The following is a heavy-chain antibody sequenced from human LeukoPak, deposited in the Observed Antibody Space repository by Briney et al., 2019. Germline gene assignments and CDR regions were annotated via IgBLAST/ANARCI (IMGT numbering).Heavy chain of an antibody. CDR2: IRYDGSNQ. D-gene: IGHD3-10*01. CDR1: GFTFSNYD. CDR3: AKDLYGSGSYQIRLFDY. J-gene: IGHJ4*02. Sequence: GGSLRLSCAASGFTFSNYDMSWVRQAPGKGLEWVAFIRYDGSNQFYTDSVKGRFTISRDNSKNTLYLQMNSLRAEDTAVYYCAKDLYGSGSYQIRLFDYWGQGTLVTVSS. V-gene: IGHV3-30*02.